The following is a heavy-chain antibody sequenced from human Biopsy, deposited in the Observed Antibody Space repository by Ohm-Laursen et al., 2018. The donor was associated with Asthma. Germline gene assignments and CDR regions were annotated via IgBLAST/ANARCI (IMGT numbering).Heavy chain of an antibody. CDR1: GFTFSTYG. CDR2: ISASGVRT. D-gene: IGHD3-22*01. V-gene: IGHV3-23*01. CDR3: AKITTDRQKANNWFDP. J-gene: IGHJ5*02. Sequence: SLRPSCTASGFTFSTYGMHWVRQAPGKGLEWVSSISASGVRTFYADSVKGRFTVSRDSSRNTLYLQLSTLRVEDTAVYFCAKITTDRQKANNWFDPWGQGTLVTVSS.